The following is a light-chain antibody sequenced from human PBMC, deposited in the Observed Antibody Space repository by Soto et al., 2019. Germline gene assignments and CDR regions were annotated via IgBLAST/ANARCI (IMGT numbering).Light chain of an antibody. CDR3: QQYNNWPLT. J-gene: IGKJ4*01. V-gene: IGKV3D-15*01. CDR1: QSVNSY. CDR2: DAS. Sequence: EIVMTQSPATLSVSPGERATLSCRASQSVNSYLAWYQQKPGQAPRLLIHDASTRATGIPVRFSGSGSGTDFTLTISSLQAEDFAIYYCQQYNNWPLTFGGGTKVDIK.